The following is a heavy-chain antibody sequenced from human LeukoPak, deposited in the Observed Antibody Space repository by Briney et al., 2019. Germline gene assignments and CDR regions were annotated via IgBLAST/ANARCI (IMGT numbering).Heavy chain of an antibody. CDR1: GLTFSSYA. Sequence: GRSLRLSCAASGLTFSSYAMHWVRQAPGKGLEWVAVISYDGSNKYYADSVKGRFTISRDNSKNTLYLQMNSLRAEDTAVYYCARDRGYCSSTSCYALYYFDYWGQGTLVTVSS. CDR2: ISYDGSNK. D-gene: IGHD2-2*03. J-gene: IGHJ4*02. V-gene: IGHV3-30*04. CDR3: ARDRGYCSSTSCYALYYFDY.